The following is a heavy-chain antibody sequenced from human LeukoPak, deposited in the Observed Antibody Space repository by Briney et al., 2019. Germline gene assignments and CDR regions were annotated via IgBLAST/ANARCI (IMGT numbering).Heavy chain of an antibody. CDR3: ARVQQLRHAFDI. CDR2: IYYSGST. J-gene: IGHJ3*02. CDR1: GGSTSSYY. V-gene: IGHV4-59*08. Sequence: SETLSLTCTVSGGSTSSYYWSWIRQPPGKGLEWIGYIYYSGSTNYNPSLKSRVTISVDTSKNQFSLKLSSVTAADTAVYYCARVQQLRHAFDIWGQGTMVTVSS. D-gene: IGHD6-13*01.